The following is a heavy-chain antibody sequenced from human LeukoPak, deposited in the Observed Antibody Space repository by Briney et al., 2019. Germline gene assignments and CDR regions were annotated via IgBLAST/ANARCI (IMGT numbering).Heavy chain of an antibody. CDR2: INTGGGT. CDR1: GFTFSTYT. D-gene: IGHD3-22*01. V-gene: IGHV3-23*01. Sequence: PGGSLRLSCAASGFTFSTYTMSWVRQAPGKGLEWVSAINTGGGTSSADSVKGRFTISRDNSESTLYLQMSSLRAEDTALYYCAKDRIPTSGWESDSWGQGTLVTVSS. CDR3: AKDRIPTSGWESDS. J-gene: IGHJ4*02.